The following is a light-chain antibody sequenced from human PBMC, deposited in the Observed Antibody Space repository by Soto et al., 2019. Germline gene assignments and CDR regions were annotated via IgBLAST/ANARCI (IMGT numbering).Light chain of an antibody. CDR2: GAS. Sequence: ETVLTQSPGALSLSPGERATLSCRASQSVSGSRLAWYHQKPGQAPRLLIYGASSRATGIPDRFSGSGSGTDFTLTISRLEPEDFAVYFCQHYVYPQWTFGPGTKVDIK. CDR3: QHYVYPQWT. V-gene: IGKV3-20*01. J-gene: IGKJ1*01. CDR1: QSVSGSR.